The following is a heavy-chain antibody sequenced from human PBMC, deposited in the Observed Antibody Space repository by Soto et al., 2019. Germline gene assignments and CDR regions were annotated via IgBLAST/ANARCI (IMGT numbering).Heavy chain of an antibody. CDR3: AKDAVPYNGKWDWFDS. D-gene: IGHD1-26*01. Sequence: DVQLLESGGGLVQPGGSLTLSCAASRFTFSDFAMSWVRKAPGKGLEWVSSIGGGGTDTIYADSVKGRFTISRDNSKNTLYLQMDSLRDEDTAVYYCAKDAVPYNGKWDWFDSWGQGTLVTVSS. CDR1: RFTFSDFA. J-gene: IGHJ5*01. V-gene: IGHV3-23*01. CDR2: IGGGGTDT.